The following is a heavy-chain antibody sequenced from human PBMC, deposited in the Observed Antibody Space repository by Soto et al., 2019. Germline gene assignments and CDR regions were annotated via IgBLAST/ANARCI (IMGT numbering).Heavy chain of an antibody. J-gene: IGHJ4*02. V-gene: IGHV3-23*01. CDR1: GFTFSSYA. CDR2: ISGSGGST. D-gene: IGHD3-10*01. Sequence: EVQLLESGGGLVQPGGSLRLSCAASGFTFSSYAMSWVRQAPGKGLEWVSAISGSGGSTYYADSVKGRFTISRDNSKNTLYLQMNRLRAEDTAVYYCAKDFVLCFGETIADFDDWGQGTTVTVSS. CDR3: AKDFVLCFGETIADFDD.